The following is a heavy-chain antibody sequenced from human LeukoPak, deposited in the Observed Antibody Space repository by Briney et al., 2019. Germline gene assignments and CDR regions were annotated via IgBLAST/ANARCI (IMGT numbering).Heavy chain of an antibody. Sequence: GGSLRLSCAASGFTFSSYGMHWVRQAPGKGLEWEAVIWYDGSNKYYADSVKGRFTISRDNSKNTLYLQMNSLRAEDTAVYYCARDRRIAAAGYYFDYWGQGTLVTVSS. CDR2: IWYDGSNK. J-gene: IGHJ4*02. CDR3: ARDRRIAAAGYYFDY. D-gene: IGHD6-13*01. CDR1: GFTFSSYG. V-gene: IGHV3-33*01.